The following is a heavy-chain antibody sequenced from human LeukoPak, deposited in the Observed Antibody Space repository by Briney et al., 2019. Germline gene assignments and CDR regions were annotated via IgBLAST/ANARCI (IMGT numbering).Heavy chain of an antibody. V-gene: IGHV3-48*03. CDR2: ISSSGSTI. Sequence: GGSLRLSCAASGFTFSSYEMNWVRQAPGKGLEWVSYISSSGSTIYYADPVEGRFTISRDNAKNSLYLQMNSLRAEDTAVYYCARDGGDYFDYWGQGTLVTVSS. D-gene: IGHD2-21*01. CDR1: GFTFSSYE. J-gene: IGHJ4*02. CDR3: ARDGGDYFDY.